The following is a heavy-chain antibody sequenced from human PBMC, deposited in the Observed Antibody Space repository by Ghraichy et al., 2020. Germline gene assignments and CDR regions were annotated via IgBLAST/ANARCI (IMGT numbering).Heavy chain of an antibody. CDR3: ARTLGSDGGYGLDV. V-gene: IGHV3-53*01. D-gene: IGHD4-23*01. J-gene: IGHJ6*02. CDR2: TYSGGNS. CDR1: GFTVTNNY. Sequence: LSLTCAASGFTVTNNYMSWVRQAPGKGLEWVSVTYSGGNSYYADSVKGHFTISRDISNNTLFLQMNRLRAEDTAVYYCARTLGSDGGYGLDVWGQGTTVTVSS.